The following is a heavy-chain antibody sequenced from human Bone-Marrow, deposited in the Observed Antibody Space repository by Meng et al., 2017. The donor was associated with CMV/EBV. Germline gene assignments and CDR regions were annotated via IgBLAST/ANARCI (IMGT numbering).Heavy chain of an antibody. Sequence: SVKVSCKASGGTFSSYAISWVRQAPGQGLEWMGGIIPILGIANYAQKFQGRVTITADKSTSTAYMELSSLRSEDTAVYYCARDRPLPPTACDAFDIWGQGPMVTVSS. D-gene: IGHD4-17*01. V-gene: IGHV1-69*10. CDR1: GGTFSSYA. CDR3: ARDRPLPPTACDAFDI. J-gene: IGHJ3*02. CDR2: IIPILGIA.